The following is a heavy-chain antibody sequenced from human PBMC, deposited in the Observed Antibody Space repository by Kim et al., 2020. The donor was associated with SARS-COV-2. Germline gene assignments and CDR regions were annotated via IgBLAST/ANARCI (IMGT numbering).Heavy chain of an antibody. D-gene: IGHD2-21*02. V-gene: IGHV1-69*13. CDR2: ILPILGTS. Sequence: SVKVSCKASGGSFRTSDISWVRQAPGQGLEWMGGILPILGTSNYGQKFQDRVAITADESMSTVYMELTTLRSDDTAVYYCTRGFGGHSEWLDIWGQGTLVIVSS. CDR1: GGSFRTSD. CDR3: TRGFGGHSEWLDI. J-gene: IGHJ5*02.